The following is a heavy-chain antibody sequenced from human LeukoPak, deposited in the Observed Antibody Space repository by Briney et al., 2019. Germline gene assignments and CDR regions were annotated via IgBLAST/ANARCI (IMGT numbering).Heavy chain of an antibody. CDR1: GFTVSTNY. V-gene: IGHV3-23*01. CDR3: AKNRITIFGVALDY. J-gene: IGHJ4*02. Sequence: AGGSLRLSCAASGFTVSTNYVTWVRQAPGKGLEWGSAISGSGGSTYYADSVKGRFTISRDNSKNTLYLQMNSLRAEDTAVYYCAKNRITIFGVALDYWGQGTLVTVSS. CDR2: ISGSGGST. D-gene: IGHD3-3*01.